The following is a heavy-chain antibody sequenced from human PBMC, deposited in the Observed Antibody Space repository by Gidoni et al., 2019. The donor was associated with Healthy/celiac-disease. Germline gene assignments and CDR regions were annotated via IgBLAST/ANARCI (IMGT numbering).Heavy chain of an antibody. V-gene: IGHV1-2*02. CDR2: SNINSGGT. D-gene: IGHD3-3*01. CDR3: ARDGYYDFWSGSPRFRAGMDV. CDR1: GYTFTGYY. J-gene: IGHJ6*02. Sequence: QVQLVQSGAEVKKPGASVKVSCKASGYTFTGYYLHWGRQAPGQGLEWMGWSNINSGGTSYAQKFQGRVTMTRDTSISTAYMELSRLRSDDTAVYYCARDGYYDFWSGSPRFRAGMDVWGQGTTVTVSS.